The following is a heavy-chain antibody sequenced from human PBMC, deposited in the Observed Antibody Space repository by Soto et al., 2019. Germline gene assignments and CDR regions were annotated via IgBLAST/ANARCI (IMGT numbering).Heavy chain of an antibody. D-gene: IGHD3-16*01. J-gene: IGHJ4*02. V-gene: IGHV4-4*02. CDR2: IYHSGST. CDR1: NGSISSSNW. CDR3: ARDLRLGYFDY. Sequence: SETLSLTCAVSNGSISSSNWWSWVRQPPGKGLEWIGQIYHSGSTNYNPSLKSRVTISVDKSKNQFSLKLSSVTTADTAVYYCARDLRLGYFDYWGQGTLVTVSS.